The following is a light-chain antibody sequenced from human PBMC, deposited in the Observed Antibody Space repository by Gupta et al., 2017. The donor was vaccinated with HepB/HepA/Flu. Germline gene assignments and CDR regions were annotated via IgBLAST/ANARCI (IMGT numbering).Light chain of an antibody. Sequence: DNVLTQSPGTLSLSPGERATLSCRASQSVPSNYLAWYQQKPGQAPRLLIYGAANRSTGIPERLQGGGLGKHFTLTISIMHHDDFAKHSGQQDGSSPCSFGKGTTLEIK. J-gene: IGKJ2*04. CDR3: QQDGSSPCS. V-gene: IGKV3-20*01. CDR2: GAA. CDR1: QSVPSNY.